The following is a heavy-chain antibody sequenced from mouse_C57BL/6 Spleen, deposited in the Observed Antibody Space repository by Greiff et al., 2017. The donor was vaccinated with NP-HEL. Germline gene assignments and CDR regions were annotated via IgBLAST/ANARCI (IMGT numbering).Heavy chain of an antibody. D-gene: IGHD2-3*01. Sequence: QVQLQQSGAELVKPGASVKLSCKASGYTFTSYWMQWVKQRPGQGLEWIGEIDPSDSYTNYNQKFKGKATLTVDTSSSTAYMQLSSLTSEDSAVYYCARWLLRRYFDVWGTGTTVTVSS. CDR2: IDPSDSYT. CDR3: ARWLLRRYFDV. J-gene: IGHJ1*03. V-gene: IGHV1-50*01. CDR1: GYTFTSYW.